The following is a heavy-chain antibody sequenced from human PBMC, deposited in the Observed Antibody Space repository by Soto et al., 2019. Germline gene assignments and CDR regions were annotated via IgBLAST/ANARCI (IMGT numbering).Heavy chain of an antibody. CDR2: INHSGST. V-gene: IGHV4-34*01. J-gene: IGHJ6*02. Sequence: PENLSDTYAVYGGSFSGYYWSWIRQPPGKGLEWIGEINHSGSTNYNPSLKSRVTISVDTSKNQFSLKLSSVTAADTAVYYCARSAELRLRFLECNNYYGMDVRGQGTTVTASS. CDR1: GGSFSGYY. D-gene: IGHD3-3*01. CDR3: ARSAELRLRFLECNNYYGMDV.